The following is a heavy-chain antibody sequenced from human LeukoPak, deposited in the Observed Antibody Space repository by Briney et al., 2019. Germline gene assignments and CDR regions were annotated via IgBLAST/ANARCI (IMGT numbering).Heavy chain of an antibody. CDR2: IYYRGST. CDR3: ARVLVAVAGPNFDY. Sequence: PSETLSLTCTVSGGSINTYYWSWIRQPPGKGLEWIGNIYYRGSTNYNPSLKSRVTISVDTSKNQFSLKVTSVTAADTAVYFCARVLVAVAGPNFDYWGQGTLVTVSS. J-gene: IGHJ4*02. CDR1: GGSINTYY. V-gene: IGHV4-59*01. D-gene: IGHD6-19*01.